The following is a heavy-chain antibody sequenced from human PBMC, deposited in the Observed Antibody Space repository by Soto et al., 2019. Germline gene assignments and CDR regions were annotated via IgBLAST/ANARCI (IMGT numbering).Heavy chain of an antibody. Sequence: GESLKISCVGSGYSFTYYWIGWVRQMPGKGLEWMGIIYPGDSDTRYSPSFQGQVTISVDKSIRTAYLQWSSLKASDTAIYYCARXGIVVVPAAIHTYGMDVWGQGTTVTVSS. CDR2: IYPGDSDT. J-gene: IGHJ6*02. D-gene: IGHD2-2*01. CDR3: ARXGIVVVPAAIHTYGMDV. CDR1: GYSFTYYW. V-gene: IGHV5-51*01.